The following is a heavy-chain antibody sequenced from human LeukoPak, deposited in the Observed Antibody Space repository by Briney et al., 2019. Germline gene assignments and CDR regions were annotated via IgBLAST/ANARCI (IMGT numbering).Heavy chain of an antibody. D-gene: IGHD1-14*01. Sequence: ASVKVSCKASGYTFANYGVNWVRQAPGQGLEWMGWISAYNGNTNYARKLQGRVTMTTDTSTSTAYMELRSLTSDDAALYYCARWDRTASYYFDYWGQGTLVTVSS. CDR2: ISAYNGNT. CDR3: ARWDRTASYYFDY. V-gene: IGHV1-18*01. CDR1: GYTFANYG. J-gene: IGHJ4*02.